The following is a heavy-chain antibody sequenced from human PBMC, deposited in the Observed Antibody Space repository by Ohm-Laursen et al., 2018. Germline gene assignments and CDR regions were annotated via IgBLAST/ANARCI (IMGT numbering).Heavy chain of an antibody. D-gene: IGHD1-26*01. CDR3: AREEWELPDAFDI. J-gene: IGHJ3*02. CDR1: GFTFSSYS. CDR2: ISSSSSYI. Sequence: SLRLSCAASGFTFSSYSMNWVRQAPGKGLEWVSSISSSSSYIHYADSVKGRFTISRDNAKNSLYLQMNSLRAEDTAVYYCAREEWELPDAFDIWGQGTMVTVSS. V-gene: IGHV3-21*01.